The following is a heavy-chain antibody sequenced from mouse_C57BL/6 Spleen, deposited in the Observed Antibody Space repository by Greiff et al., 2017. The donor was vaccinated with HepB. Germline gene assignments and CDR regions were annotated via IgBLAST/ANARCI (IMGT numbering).Heavy chain of an antibody. D-gene: IGHD1-1*01. V-gene: IGHV1-82*01. CDR2: IYPGDGDT. Sequence: VQLQQSGPELVKPGASVKISCKASGYAFSSSWMNWVKQRPGKGLEWIGRIYPGDGDTNYNGKFKGKATLTADKSSSTAYMQLSSLTSEDSAVYFCARPLLLLRSDWYFDVWGTGTTVTVSS. CDR3: ARPLLLLRSDWYFDV. J-gene: IGHJ1*03. CDR1: GYAFSSSW.